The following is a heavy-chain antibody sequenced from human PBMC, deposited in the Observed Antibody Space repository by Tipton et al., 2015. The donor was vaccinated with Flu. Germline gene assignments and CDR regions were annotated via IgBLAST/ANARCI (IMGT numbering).Heavy chain of an antibody. CDR2: IKQDGSET. Sequence: SLRLSCAGSGFTFSTFWMNWVRQAPGKGLEWVATIKQDGSETYYVDSVKGRFTISRDNAKNSLYLQMNNLRAEDTAVYFCVGGSGWLSDHWGQGTPATVSS. D-gene: IGHD6-19*01. CDR3: VGGSGWLSDH. V-gene: IGHV3-7*01. CDR1: GFTFSTFW. J-gene: IGHJ4*02.